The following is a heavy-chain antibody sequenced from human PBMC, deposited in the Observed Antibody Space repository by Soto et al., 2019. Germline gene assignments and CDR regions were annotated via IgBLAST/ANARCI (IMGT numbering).Heavy chain of an antibody. CDR1: GFTFSSYY. J-gene: IGHJ4*02. Sequence: EVQLVESGGGLVQPGGSLRLSCEASGFTFSSYYMHWVRQAPGKGLEWVAVIKQDGSQIHYVDSVKGRFTISRDNVRKSLFLQINSLRVEDTSIYYVVRCPGFHPDFWGQRTLVTV. CDR2: IKQDGSQI. CDR3: VRCPGFHPDF. V-gene: IGHV3-7*01. D-gene: IGHD3-16*02.